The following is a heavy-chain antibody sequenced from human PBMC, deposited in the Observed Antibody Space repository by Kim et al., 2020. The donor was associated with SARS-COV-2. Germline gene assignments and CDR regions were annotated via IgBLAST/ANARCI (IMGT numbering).Heavy chain of an antibody. CDR1: GYTLTELS. V-gene: IGHV1-24*01. CDR2: FDPEDGET. CDR3: ATSSPLPYYDILTGTHWFDP. D-gene: IGHD3-9*01. J-gene: IGHJ5*02. Sequence: ASVKVSCKVSGYTLTELSMHWVRQAPGKGLERMGGFDPEDGETIYAQKFQGRVTMTEDTSTDTAYMELSSLRSEDTAVYYCATSSPLPYYDILTGTHWFDPWGQGTLVTVSS.